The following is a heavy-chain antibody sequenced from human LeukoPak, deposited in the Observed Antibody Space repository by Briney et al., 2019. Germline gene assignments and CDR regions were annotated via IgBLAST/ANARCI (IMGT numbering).Heavy chain of an antibody. CDR2: ISAYNGNT. J-gene: IGHJ5*02. CDR1: GYTFTSYG. D-gene: IGHD1-26*01. Sequence: ASVKVSCKASGYTFTSYGISWVRQAPGQGLEWMGWISAYNGNTNYAQKLQGRVTMTTDTSTSTAYMGLRSLRSDDTAVYYCARYSGSYLSYNWFDPWGQGTLVTVSS. V-gene: IGHV1-18*01. CDR3: ARYSGSYLSYNWFDP.